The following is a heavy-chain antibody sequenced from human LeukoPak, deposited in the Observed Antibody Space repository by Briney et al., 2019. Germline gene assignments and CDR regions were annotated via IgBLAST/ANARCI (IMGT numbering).Heavy chain of an antibody. CDR1: GFTFSSYA. J-gene: IGHJ4*02. D-gene: IGHD6-19*01. Sequence: GGSLRLSCAASGFTFSSYAMSWVCQAPGKGLEWVSANSGSGGSTYYADSVKGRFTISRDNSKNTLYLQMNSLKAEDTAVYYCAKDMWIAVAGGFDYWGQGTLVTVSS. V-gene: IGHV3-23*01. CDR3: AKDMWIAVAGGFDY. CDR2: NSGSGGST.